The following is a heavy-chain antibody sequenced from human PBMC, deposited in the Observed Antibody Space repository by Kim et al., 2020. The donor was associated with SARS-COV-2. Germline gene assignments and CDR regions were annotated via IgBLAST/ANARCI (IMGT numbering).Heavy chain of an antibody. CDR3: ARGRVGATNDWFDP. V-gene: IGHV3-21*01. CDR2: ISSSSSYI. D-gene: IGHD1-26*01. CDR1: GFTFSSYS. Sequence: GGSLRLSCAASGFTFSSYSMNWVRQAPGKGLEWVSSISSSSSYIYYADSVKGRFTISRDNAKNSLYLQMNSLRAEDTAVYYCARGRVGATNDWFDPWGQGTLVTVSS. J-gene: IGHJ5*02.